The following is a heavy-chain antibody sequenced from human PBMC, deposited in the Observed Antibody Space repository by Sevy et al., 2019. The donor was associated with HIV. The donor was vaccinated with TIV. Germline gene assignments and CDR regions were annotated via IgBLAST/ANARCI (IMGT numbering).Heavy chain of an antibody. CDR2: IYSGGST. D-gene: IGHD2-2*01. J-gene: IGHJ3*02. CDR1: GFTVSSNY. CDR3: ARDCSSTSCPGSDAFDI. V-gene: IGHV3-66*02. Sequence: GGSLRLSCAASGFTVSSNYMSWVRQAPGKGLEWVPVIYSGGSTYYADSVKGRFTIYGDNSKNTLYLQMNSLRAEDTAVYYCARDCSSTSCPGSDAFDIWGQGTMVTVSS.